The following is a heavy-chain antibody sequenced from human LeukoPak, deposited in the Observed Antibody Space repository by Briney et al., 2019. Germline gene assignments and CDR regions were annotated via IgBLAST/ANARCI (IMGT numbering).Heavy chain of an antibody. J-gene: IGHJ1*01. Sequence: SVKVSCKASGGTFSSYAISWVRQAPGQGLEWMGGIIPIFGTANYAQKFQGRVTITADKSTSTAYMELSSLRSEDTAVYYCASVPYYYDSSGYYGDFQHWGQGTLVTVSS. CDR3: ASVPYYYDSSGYYGDFQH. CDR1: GGTFSSYA. V-gene: IGHV1-69*06. CDR2: IIPIFGTA. D-gene: IGHD3-22*01.